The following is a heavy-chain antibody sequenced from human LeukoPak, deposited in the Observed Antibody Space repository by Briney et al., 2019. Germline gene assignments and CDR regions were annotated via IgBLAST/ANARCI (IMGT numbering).Heavy chain of an antibody. CDR1: GYNFTSHW. J-gene: IGHJ5*02. V-gene: IGHV5-51*01. D-gene: IGHD6-19*01. Sequence: AESLKISCKGSGYNFTSHWIGWVRQMPGKGLEWMGIIYPGDSNTRYSPYFQGQVTISADKSISTAYLQWSSLKASDTAMYYCARGGFRSSGWMFNWFDPWGQGTLVTVSS. CDR3: ARGGFRSSGWMFNWFDP. CDR2: IYPGDSNT.